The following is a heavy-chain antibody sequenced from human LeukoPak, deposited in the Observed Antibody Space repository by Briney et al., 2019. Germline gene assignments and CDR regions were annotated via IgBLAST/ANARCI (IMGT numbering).Heavy chain of an antibody. V-gene: IGHV4-59*08. CDR3: ARHPPKSFFDY. CDR2: IYYSGST. Sequence: PSETLSLTCTVSGGSISSYCWSWIRQPPGKGLEWIAYIYYSGSTNYNPSLKSRVTISVDTSKNQFSLNLSSVTAADTAVYYCARHPPKSFFDYWGQGTLVTVSS. D-gene: IGHD1-26*01. CDR1: GGSISSYC. J-gene: IGHJ4*02.